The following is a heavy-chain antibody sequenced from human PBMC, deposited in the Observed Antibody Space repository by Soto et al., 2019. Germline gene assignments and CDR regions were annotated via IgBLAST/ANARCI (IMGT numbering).Heavy chain of an antibody. J-gene: IGHJ3*02. CDR1: GFTVSSNY. Sequence: EVQLVESGGGLVQPGGSLRLSCAASGFTVSSNYMSWVRQAPGKGLEWVSVIYSGGSTYYADSVKGRFTISRDNSKNTLYLQMNSLSAEDTAVYYCARGHIVVVTAPYHAFDIWGQGTMVTVSS. CDR2: IYSGGST. D-gene: IGHD2-21*02. V-gene: IGHV3-66*01. CDR3: ARGHIVVVTAPYHAFDI.